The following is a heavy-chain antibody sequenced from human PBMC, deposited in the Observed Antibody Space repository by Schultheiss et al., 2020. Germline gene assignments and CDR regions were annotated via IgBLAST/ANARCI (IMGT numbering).Heavy chain of an antibody. V-gene: IGHV3-66*01. CDR3: ARDVSGMDV. CDR1: GFTFSSYS. Sequence: GGSLRLSCAASGFTFSSYSMNWVRQAPGNGLEWVSVIYSGATTHYADSVKGRFTISRDDSKNTLYLQMNSLRVEDTAVYYCARDVSGMDVWGQGTTVTVSS. CDR2: IYSGATT. J-gene: IGHJ6*02.